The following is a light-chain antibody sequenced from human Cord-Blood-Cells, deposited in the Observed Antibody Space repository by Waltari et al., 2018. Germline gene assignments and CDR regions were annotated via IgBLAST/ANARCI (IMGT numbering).Light chain of an antibody. CDR1: QGISSY. V-gene: IGKV1-9*01. J-gene: IGKJ4*01. Sequence: DIQLTQSPSFLSASVGDRVTITCRASQGISSYLAWNQQKPGKAPKLLIYAASTLQSGVPSRFSGSGSGTEFTLTISSLQPEDFATYYCQQLNSYPPTFGGGTKVEIK. CDR2: AAS. CDR3: QQLNSYPPT.